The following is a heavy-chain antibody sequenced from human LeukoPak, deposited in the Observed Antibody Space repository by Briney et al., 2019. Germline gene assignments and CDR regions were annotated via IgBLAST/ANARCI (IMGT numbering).Heavy chain of an antibody. CDR1: GGSVSSGSYY. CDR2: IYYSGST. Sequence: SETLSLTCTVSGGSVSSGSYYWSWIRQPPGKGLEWIGYIYYSGSTNYNPSLKSRVTISVDTSKNQFSLKLSSVTAADTAVYYCARDHYYGSGDDYYYYYGRDVWGKGTTVTVSS. D-gene: IGHD3-10*01. V-gene: IGHV4-61*01. CDR3: ARDHYYGSGDDYYYYYGRDV. J-gene: IGHJ6*04.